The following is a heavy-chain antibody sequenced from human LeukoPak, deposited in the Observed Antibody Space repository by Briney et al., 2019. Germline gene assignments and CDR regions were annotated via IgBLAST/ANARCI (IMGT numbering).Heavy chain of an antibody. CDR3: AGPPSDF. CDR1: GFNFNSKW. J-gene: IGHJ4*02. V-gene: IGHV3-7*01. Sequence: PGGSLRLSCATSGFNFNSKWMTWVRQAPGKGLEWVANINQDGSEKYHGDSVKGRFTISRDNAKSSLFLEMSSLRAEDTAVYYCAGPPSDFWGQGTLVAVSS. CDR2: INQDGSEK.